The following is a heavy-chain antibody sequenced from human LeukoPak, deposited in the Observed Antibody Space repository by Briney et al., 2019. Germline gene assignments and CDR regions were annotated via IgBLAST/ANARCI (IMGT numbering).Heavy chain of an antibody. CDR1: GFTFTDFY. J-gene: IGHJ4*02. D-gene: IGHD5-18*01. Sequence: GGSLGLSCAASGFTFTDFYMTWIRQAPGKGLEWVSYISSSGTATYYADSVKGRFTISRDNAKNSLYLQMNSLRAEDTAVYYCARDSRALGGYSYGYGYWGQGTLVTVSS. CDR2: ISSSGTAT. V-gene: IGHV3-11*01. CDR3: ARDSRALGGYSYGYGY.